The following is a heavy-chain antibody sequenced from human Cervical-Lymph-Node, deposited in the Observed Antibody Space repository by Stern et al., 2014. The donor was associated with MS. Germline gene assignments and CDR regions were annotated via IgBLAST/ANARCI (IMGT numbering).Heavy chain of an antibody. CDR3: ARLRSGYYMSYYFDY. CDR1: GFTFRDYS. V-gene: IGHV3-11*06. Sequence: MQLVESGGGVVKPGRSLRLSCAASGFTFRDYSMHWVRQAPGKGLEWVACMSSGSSYTIYADSVKGRFTISRDNAKNSLYLQMNSLRAEDTAVYYCARLRSGYYMSYYFDYWGQGTLVTVSS. D-gene: IGHD3-3*01. CDR2: MSSGSSYT. J-gene: IGHJ4*02.